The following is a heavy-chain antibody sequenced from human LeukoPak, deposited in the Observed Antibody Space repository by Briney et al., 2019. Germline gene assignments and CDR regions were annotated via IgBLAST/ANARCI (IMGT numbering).Heavy chain of an antibody. CDR3: ARDSCSLTMCFGFFDH. Sequence: GGSLRLSCAASGFTFSSYAMNWVRQAPGKGLEWVAIISYDGSNKYYADSVKGRFTLSRDTSKNALYLQMNSLRAEDTAVYYCARDSCSLTMCFGFFDHWGQGSLVTVSS. CDR1: GFTFSSYA. D-gene: IGHD3-10*02. J-gene: IGHJ4*02. V-gene: IGHV3-30*14. CDR2: ISYDGSNK.